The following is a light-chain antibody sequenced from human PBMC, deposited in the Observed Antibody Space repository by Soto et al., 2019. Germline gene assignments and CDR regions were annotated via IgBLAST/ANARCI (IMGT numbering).Light chain of an antibody. CDR3: VSYTSSTTYG. Sequence: QSALTQPASLSGSPGQSITISCTGTSSDVGGSNFVSWYQQHPGKPPKLIIYDVANRPSGVSNRFSGSKSGSTASLIISRLQTEDEADYYCVSYTSSTTYGFGTGTKVTV. CDR1: SSDVGGSNF. V-gene: IGLV2-14*03. CDR2: DVA. J-gene: IGLJ1*01.